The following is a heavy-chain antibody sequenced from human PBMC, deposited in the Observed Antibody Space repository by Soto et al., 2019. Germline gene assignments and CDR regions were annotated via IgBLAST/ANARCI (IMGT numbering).Heavy chain of an antibody. CDR3: ARDKNPYPRIAALPYYFDY. V-gene: IGHV1-69*06. CDR1: GGTFSSYA. CDR2: IIPIFGTA. Sequence: QVQLVQSGAEVKKPGSSVKVSCKASGGTFSSYAISWVRQAPGQGLEWMGGIIPIFGTANYAQKFQGRVTITADISTSTAYMELSSLRSEDTAVYYCARDKNPYPRIAALPYYFDYWGQGTLVTVSS. D-gene: IGHD6-6*01. J-gene: IGHJ4*02.